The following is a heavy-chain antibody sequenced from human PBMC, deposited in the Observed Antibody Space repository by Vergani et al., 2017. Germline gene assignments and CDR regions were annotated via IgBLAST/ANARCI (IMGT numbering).Heavy chain of an antibody. J-gene: IGHJ6*03. Sequence: EVQLVESGGGLVQPGGSLRLSCAASGFTFSSYSMNWVRQAPGKGLEWVSYISSSSSTIYYADSVKGRFTISRDNAKNSLYLQMNSLRAEDTAVYYCARDYTRLLHGDYYYMDVWGKGTTVTVSS. CDR3: ARDYTRLLHGDYYYMDV. V-gene: IGHV3-48*01. CDR2: ISSSSSTI. D-gene: IGHD2-15*01. CDR1: GFTFSSYS.